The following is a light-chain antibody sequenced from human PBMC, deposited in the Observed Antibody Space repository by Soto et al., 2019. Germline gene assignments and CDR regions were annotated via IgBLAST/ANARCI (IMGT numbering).Light chain of an antibody. V-gene: IGLV7-46*01. CDR3: SLSYRDVLV. Sequence: QAVVTQEPSLTVSPGGTVTLTCGSSTGAVTSSHYPYWFQQKPGQAPRALIYDTSNKHSWTPARFSGSLLGGKPALILSGAQPEDEADYYCSLSYRDVLVFGGGTKLTVL. CDR1: TGAVTSSHY. CDR2: DTS. J-gene: IGLJ3*02.